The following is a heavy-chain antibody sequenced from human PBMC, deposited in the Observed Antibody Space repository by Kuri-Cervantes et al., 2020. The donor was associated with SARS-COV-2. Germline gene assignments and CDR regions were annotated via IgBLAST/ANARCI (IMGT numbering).Heavy chain of an antibody. CDR3: ARAGIFGVVIAYYYYYMDV. CDR1: GFTFNGYW. J-gene: IGHJ6*03. V-gene: IGHV4-34*01. Sequence: SQTLSLTCAASGFTFNGYWMSWVRQPPGKGLEWIGEINHSGSTNYNPSLKSRVTISVDTSKNQFSLKLSSVTAADTAVYYCARAGIFGVVIAYYYYYMDVWGKGTTVTVSS. CDR2: INHSGST. D-gene: IGHD3-3*01.